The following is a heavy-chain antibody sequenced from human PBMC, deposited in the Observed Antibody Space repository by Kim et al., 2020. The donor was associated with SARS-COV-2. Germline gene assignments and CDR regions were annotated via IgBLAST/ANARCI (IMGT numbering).Heavy chain of an antibody. D-gene: IGHD6-13*01. CDR1: GGSISSSSYY. V-gene: IGHV4-39*02. J-gene: IGHJ4*02. CDR2: NYLSGST. Sequence: SETLSLTCTVSGGSISSSSYYWGRIRQPPGKGLEWIASNYLSGSTYSNPSLESRVTISVDTSKNQFALMLSSVTAADTAVYYCAIDEGQQRVRGSYWGQGTLVTVSS. CDR3: AIDEGQQRVRGSY.